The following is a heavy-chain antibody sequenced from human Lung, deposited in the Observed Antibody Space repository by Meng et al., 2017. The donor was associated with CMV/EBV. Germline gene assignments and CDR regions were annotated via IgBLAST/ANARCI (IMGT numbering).Heavy chain of an antibody. Sequence: GGSLRLSXAASGFTFSSYAMHGVRQAPGKGLEWVAVISYDGSNKYYADSVKGRFTISRDNSKNTLYLQMNSLRAEDTAVYYCARDPGFGFSSALDYWGQGTLVTVSS. CDR3: ARDPGFGFSSALDY. V-gene: IGHV3-30*04. CDR2: ISYDGSNK. D-gene: IGHD3-16*01. J-gene: IGHJ4*02. CDR1: GFTFSSYA.